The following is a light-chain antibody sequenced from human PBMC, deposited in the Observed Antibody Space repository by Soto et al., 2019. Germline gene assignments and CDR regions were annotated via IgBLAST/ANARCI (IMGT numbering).Light chain of an antibody. V-gene: IGLV2-14*01. CDR1: ISDVGGYNY. CDR2: EVS. J-gene: IGLJ1*01. Sequence: QSALTQPASVSGSPGQSITISCTGTISDVGGYNYVSWYQQHPGKAPKLMIYEVSNRPSGVSNRFSGSKSGNTASLTISGLQAEDEADIYCSSYTSSGTLVFGTGTKLTVL. CDR3: SSYTSSGTLV.